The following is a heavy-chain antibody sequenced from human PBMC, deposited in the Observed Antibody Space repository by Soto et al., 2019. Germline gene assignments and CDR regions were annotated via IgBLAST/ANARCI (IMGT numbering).Heavy chain of an antibody. CDR1: GFTFSSYA. Sequence: RGSLRLSCTASGFTFSSYAMHWVRQALGKGLEWVAVISYDGSNKYYADSVKGRFTIYRDNSKNTMYLQMNSLRVEDTAVYYCARPYSSGWYGDLDYWGQGTLVTVS. CDR2: ISYDGSNK. D-gene: IGHD6-19*01. J-gene: IGHJ4*02. CDR3: ARPYSSGWYGDLDY. V-gene: IGHV3-30-3*01.